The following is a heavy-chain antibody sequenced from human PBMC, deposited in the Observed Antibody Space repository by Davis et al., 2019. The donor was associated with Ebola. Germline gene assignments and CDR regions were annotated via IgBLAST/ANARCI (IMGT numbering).Heavy chain of an antibody. CDR2: IYTSGST. D-gene: IGHD3-3*01. V-gene: IGHV4-4*07. CDR3: ARDGGYDFWSGYPYWFDP. Sequence: PSETLSLTCTVSGGSISSYYWSWIRQPAGKGLEWIGRIYTSGSTNYNPSLKSRVTMSVDTSKNQFSLKLSSVTAADTAVYYCARDGGYDFWSGYPYWFDPWGQGTLVTVSS. J-gene: IGHJ5*02. CDR1: GGSISSYY.